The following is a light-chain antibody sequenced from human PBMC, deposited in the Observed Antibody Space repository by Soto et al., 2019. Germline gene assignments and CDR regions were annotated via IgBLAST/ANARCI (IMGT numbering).Light chain of an antibody. CDR2: DAS. CDR3: QQRSTWPLGT. J-gene: IGKJ1*01. Sequence: EIVLTQSPATLSLSPGERATLSCRASQSVRTFLAWYQQKPGQAPRLLIFDASTRATGIPARFSGSGSGTAFTLTISSREPEDSTVYYCQQRSTWPLGTFGQGTKVEIK. CDR1: QSVRTF. V-gene: IGKV3-11*01.